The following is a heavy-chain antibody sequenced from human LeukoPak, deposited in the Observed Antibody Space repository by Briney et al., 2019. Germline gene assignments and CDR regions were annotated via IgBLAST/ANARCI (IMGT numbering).Heavy chain of an antibody. V-gene: IGHV4-34*01. CDR2: INHSGST. Sequence: PSETLSLTCAVYGGSFSGYYWSRIRQPPGKGLEWIGEINHSGSTNSNPSLKSRVTISVDTSKNQFSLKLSSVTAADTAVYYCARSVRSNYYYYYMDVWGKGTTVTVSS. J-gene: IGHJ6*03. CDR1: GGSFSGYY. D-gene: IGHD4-17*01. CDR3: ARSVRSNYYYYYMDV.